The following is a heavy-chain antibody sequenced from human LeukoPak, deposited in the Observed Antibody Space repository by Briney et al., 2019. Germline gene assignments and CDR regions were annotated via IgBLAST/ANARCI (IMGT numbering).Heavy chain of an antibody. Sequence: ASVKVSCKASGYTFTSYDINWVRQATGQGLEWMGWMNPNSGNTGYAQKFQGRVTITRNTSISTAYMELSSLRSEDTAVYYCAREGSGPLRFLEWFTRGDYYYYYMDVWGKGTTVTVSS. CDR1: GYTFTSYD. V-gene: IGHV1-8*03. D-gene: IGHD3-3*01. J-gene: IGHJ6*03. CDR3: AREGSGPLRFLEWFTRGDYYYYYMDV. CDR2: MNPNSGNT.